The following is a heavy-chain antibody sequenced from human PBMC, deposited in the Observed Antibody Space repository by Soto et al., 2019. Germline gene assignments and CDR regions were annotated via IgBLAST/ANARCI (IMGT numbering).Heavy chain of an antibody. CDR2: IIPIFGTA. CDR1: GGTFSSYA. V-gene: IGHV1-69*13. CDR3: ARVKGGSLYPNWFDP. J-gene: IGHJ5*02. Sequence: SVKVSWKASGGTFSSYAISWVRQAPGQGLEWMGGIIPIFGTANYAQKFQGRVTITADESTSTAYMELSSLRSEDTAVYYCARVKGGSLYPNWFDPWGQGTLVTVSS. D-gene: IGHD1-26*01.